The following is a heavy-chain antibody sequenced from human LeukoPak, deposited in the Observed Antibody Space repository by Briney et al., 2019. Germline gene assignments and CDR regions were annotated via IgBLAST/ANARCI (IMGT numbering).Heavy chain of an antibody. CDR2: IYTSGST. CDR1: GGSISSYY. CDR3: AREGYYDSSGYYPEN. Sequence: PSETLSLTCTVSGGSISSYYWSWIWQPAGKGLQWIGRIYTSGSTNCNPSLKSRVTMSVDTSKNQFSLKLSSVTAADTAVYYCAREGYYDSSGYYPENWGQGTLVTVSS. D-gene: IGHD3-22*01. J-gene: IGHJ4*02. V-gene: IGHV4-4*07.